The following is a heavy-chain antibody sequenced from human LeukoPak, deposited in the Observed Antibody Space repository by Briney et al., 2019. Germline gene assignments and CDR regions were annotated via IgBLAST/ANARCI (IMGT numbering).Heavy chain of an antibody. D-gene: IGHD3-22*01. CDR3: ARSILRYYYAASGYYPYFFDY. Sequence: SETLSLTCTVSGDSISSTSYYWGWIRQPPGKGLEWIGSIFYRGSNYHNPSLKSRVTLSIDTSKNQFSLKLSSMTAADTAVYYCARSILRYYYAASGYYPYFFDYWGQGMLVTVSS. CDR1: GDSISSTSYY. CDR2: IFYRGSN. J-gene: IGHJ4*02. V-gene: IGHV4-39*07.